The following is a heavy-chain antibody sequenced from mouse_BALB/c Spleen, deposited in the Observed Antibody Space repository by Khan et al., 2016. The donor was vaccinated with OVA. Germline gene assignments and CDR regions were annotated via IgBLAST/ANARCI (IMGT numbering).Heavy chain of an antibody. CDR3: ARDRIDY. Sequence: QVQLQQSGAELAKPGASVKMSCTASGYTFTSYWMHWIKQMPGQGLEWIGYINPTSGYTDYNQKFKDKATLTADKSSSTAYMQLSSLTSDDSAVYYCARDRIDYWGQGTALTVSS. V-gene: IGHV1-7*01. CDR2: INPTSGYT. J-gene: IGHJ2*01. CDR1: GYTFTSYW.